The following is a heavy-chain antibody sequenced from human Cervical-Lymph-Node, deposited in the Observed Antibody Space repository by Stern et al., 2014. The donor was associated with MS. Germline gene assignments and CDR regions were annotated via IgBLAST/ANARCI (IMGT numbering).Heavy chain of an antibody. V-gene: IGHV2-5*02. CDR1: GFSVTTAVVG. D-gene: IGHD2-15*01. CDR2: IYWDDDK. Sequence: QVTLRESGPTLVKPTQTVTLTCTLSGFSVTTAVVGVGWIRQPPGKALEWLALIYWDDDKLYSPSLKNRLTITKDTSKNQVVLTMTNVDPVDTATYYCAHSRVKYCRGGTCYSSLFDYWGQGTLVTVSS. J-gene: IGHJ4*02. CDR3: AHSRVKYCRGGTCYSSLFDY.